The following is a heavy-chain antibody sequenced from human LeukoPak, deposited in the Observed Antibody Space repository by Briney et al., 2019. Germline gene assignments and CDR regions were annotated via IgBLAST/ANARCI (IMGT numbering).Heavy chain of an antibody. V-gene: IGHV3-21*01. D-gene: IGHD2-21*02. CDR2: ISSSSSYI. CDR3: ARSRCGGDCYHGAFDI. J-gene: IGHJ3*02. CDR1: GFTFSSYS. Sequence: GGSLRLSCAASGFTFSSYSMNWVRQAPGKGLEWVSSISSSSSYIYYADSVKGRFTISRDNAKNSLYLQMNSLRAEDTAVYSCARSRCGGDCYHGAFDIWGQGTMVTVSS.